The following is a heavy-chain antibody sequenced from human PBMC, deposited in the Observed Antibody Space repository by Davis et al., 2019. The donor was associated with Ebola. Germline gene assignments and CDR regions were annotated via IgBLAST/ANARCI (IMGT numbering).Heavy chain of an antibody. CDR2: ISSSGTTI. CDR1: GFTFSSYE. CDR3: ARGSSGGVIVD. D-gene: IGHD3-16*02. Sequence: GGSLRLSCAASGFTFSSYEINWVRQAPGKGLEWVSYISSSGTTIYYADSVKGRFTISRDNAKNSLYLQMNSLRAEDTAVYYCARGSSGGVIVDWGQGTLVTVSS. J-gene: IGHJ4*02. V-gene: IGHV3-48*03.